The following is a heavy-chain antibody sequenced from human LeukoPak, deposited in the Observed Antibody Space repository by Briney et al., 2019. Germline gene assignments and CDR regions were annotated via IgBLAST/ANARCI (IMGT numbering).Heavy chain of an antibody. CDR1: GFTFSSYD. D-gene: IGHD2-15*01. CDR2: IGIASDT. V-gene: IGHV3-13*04. CDR3: ARSIYCSGDTCYPGPVDY. J-gene: IGHJ4*02. Sequence: GGSLRLSCVSSGFTFSSYDMHWVRQATGKGVEWVAGIGIASDTYYAGSVKGRFTISRENAKNSLYLQMNSLTDGDTAVYYCARSIYCSGDTCYPGPVDYWGQGTLVTVSS.